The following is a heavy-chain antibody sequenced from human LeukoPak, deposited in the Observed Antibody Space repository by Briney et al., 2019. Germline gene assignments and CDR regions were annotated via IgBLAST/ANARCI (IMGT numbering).Heavy chain of an antibody. D-gene: IGHD2-15*01. J-gene: IGHJ5*02. CDR1: GFTFDDYG. CDR2: INWNGGST. Sequence: GGSLRLSCAASGFTFDDYGMSWVRQAPGKGLEWVSGINWNGGSTGYADSVKGRFTISRDNAKNSPYLQMNSLRAEDTALYYCARALGDIVVVVAANWFDPWGQGTLVTVSS. CDR3: ARALGDIVVVVAANWFDP. V-gene: IGHV3-20*04.